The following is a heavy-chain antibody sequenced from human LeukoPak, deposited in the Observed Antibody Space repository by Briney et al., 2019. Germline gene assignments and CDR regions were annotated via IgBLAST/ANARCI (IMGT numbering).Heavy chain of an antibody. CDR2: ISAGSGST. J-gene: IGHJ4*02. CDR3: AKSHKPYYYDSSGYYDDY. D-gene: IGHD3-22*01. CDR1: GFRFSGYG. V-gene: IGHV3-23*01. Sequence: PGGSLRLSCAASGFRFSGYGMSWVRQAPGKGLEWVSSISAGSGSTDYADSVKGRFTISRDDSKNTLYLQMKSLRAEDTAVYYCAKSHKPYYYDSSGYYDDYWGQGTLVTVSS.